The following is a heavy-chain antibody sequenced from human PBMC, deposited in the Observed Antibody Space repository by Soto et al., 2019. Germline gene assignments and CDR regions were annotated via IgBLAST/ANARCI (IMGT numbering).Heavy chain of an antibody. D-gene: IGHD3-3*01. CDR2: IIPLFGTA. Sequence: QVQLVQSGAEVKDPGSSVKVSCKTSGGTFSRYAISWVRRAPGQGLEWMGGIIPLFGTANYAQKFRGRLTIIADKSTSTSYMEVSSLRSEDTAVYCCARERVAGGYYYGMDVWGQGTTVTVSS. J-gene: IGHJ6*02. CDR3: ARERVAGGYYYGMDV. CDR1: GGTFSRYA. V-gene: IGHV1-69*06.